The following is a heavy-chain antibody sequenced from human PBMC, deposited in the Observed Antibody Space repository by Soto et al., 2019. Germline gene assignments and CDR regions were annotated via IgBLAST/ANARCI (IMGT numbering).Heavy chain of an antibody. CDR3: ARAMIVVVISGFDY. V-gene: IGHV3-30-3*01. J-gene: IGHJ4*02. CDR2: ISYDGSNK. D-gene: IGHD3-22*01. CDR1: GFTFSSYA. Sequence: HPGESLRLSCAASGFTFSSYAMHWVRQAPGKGLEWVAVISYDGSNKYYADSVKGRFTISRDNSKHTLYLQMNSLRAEDTAVYYCARAMIVVVISGFDYWGQGT.